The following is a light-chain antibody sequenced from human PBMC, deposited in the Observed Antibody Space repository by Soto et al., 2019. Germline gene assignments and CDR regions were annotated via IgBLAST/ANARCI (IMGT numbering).Light chain of an antibody. J-gene: IGLJ1*01. CDR2: DVS. V-gene: IGLV2-11*01. CDR3: CSYAGSYTDA. Sequence: QSALTQPRSVSGSPGQSVTISCTGTSADVGGYDYVSWYQQHPGKAPKLMIYDVSKRPSGVPDRVSGSKSGNTASLTISGLQAEDEADYYCCSYAGSYTDAFGSGTKLTVL. CDR1: SADVGGYDY.